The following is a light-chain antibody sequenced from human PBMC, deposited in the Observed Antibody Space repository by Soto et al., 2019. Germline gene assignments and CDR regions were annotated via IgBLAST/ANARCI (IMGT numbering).Light chain of an antibody. J-gene: IGKJ1*01. V-gene: IGKV3-20*01. CDR2: GAS. CDR3: QQYGSSPWT. CDR1: RSVSSSH. Sequence: EIVLTQSPATLSLSPGERATLSCRASRSVSSSHLAWYQQKPGQAPRLLIYGASSRATGIPDRFSGSGSGTDFTLTISRLEPEDFAVYYCQQYGSSPWTFGQGTKVDIK.